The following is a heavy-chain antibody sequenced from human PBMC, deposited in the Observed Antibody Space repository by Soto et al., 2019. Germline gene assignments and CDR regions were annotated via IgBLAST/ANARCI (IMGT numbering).Heavy chain of an antibody. D-gene: IGHD3-3*01. J-gene: IGHJ6*02. CDR3: ARESFRSGYSHTPYGMDV. Sequence: PSETLSLTCTVSGGSISSYYWSWIRQPPGKGLEWIGYIYYSGSTNYNPSLKSRVTISVDTSKNQFSLKLSSVTAADTAVYYCARESFRSGYSHTPYGMDVWGQGTTVTVSS. CDR1: GGSISSYY. V-gene: IGHV4-59*01. CDR2: IYYSGST.